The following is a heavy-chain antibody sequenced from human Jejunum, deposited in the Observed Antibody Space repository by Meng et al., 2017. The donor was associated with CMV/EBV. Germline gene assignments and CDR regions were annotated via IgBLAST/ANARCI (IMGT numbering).Heavy chain of an antibody. CDR1: AGTISGYY. J-gene: IGHJ5*02. CDR3: ARESGSYYWFDP. D-gene: IGHD1-26*01. Sequence: VLLHESGPGLVKSSDTLSLTCFVSAGTISGYYWSWIRQPAGKGLEWIGRIYTSGSTHYNPSLKSRLTMSVDLAKNQISLKLSSVTAADTAVYYCARESGSYYWFDPWGQGTLVTVSS. CDR2: IYTSGST. V-gene: IGHV4-4*07.